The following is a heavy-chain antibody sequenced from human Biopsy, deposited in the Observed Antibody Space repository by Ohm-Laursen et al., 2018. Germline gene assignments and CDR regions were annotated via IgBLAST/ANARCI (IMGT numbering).Heavy chain of an antibody. CDR3: AREPRIAAVAYFDP. D-gene: IGHD6-13*01. Sequence: WSWIRQPAGKGLEWIGRIYSSGSTNYNPSLKSRVTMSVDTSKNQFSLILSSMTAADTAVYYCAREPRIAAVAYFDPWGQGTLVTVSS. CDR2: IYSSGST. V-gene: IGHV4-4*07. J-gene: IGHJ5*02.